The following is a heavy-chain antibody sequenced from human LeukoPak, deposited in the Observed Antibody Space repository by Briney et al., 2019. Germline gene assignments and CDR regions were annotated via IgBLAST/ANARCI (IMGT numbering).Heavy chain of an antibody. D-gene: IGHD3-10*01. CDR1: GFTFSSYG. Sequence: GGSLRLSCATSGFTFSSYGMNWVRQAPGKGLEWVSYISSSGSTIYYADSVKGQFTISRDNAKNSLYLQMNSLRAEDTAVYYCASGYYGSGSYYISYWGQGTLVTVSS. CDR2: ISSSGSTI. V-gene: IGHV3-48*04. CDR3: ASGYYGSGSYYISY. J-gene: IGHJ4*02.